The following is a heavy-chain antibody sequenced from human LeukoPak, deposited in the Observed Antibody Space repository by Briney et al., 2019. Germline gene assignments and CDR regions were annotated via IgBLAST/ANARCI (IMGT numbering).Heavy chain of an antibody. D-gene: IGHD2-21*02. Sequence: PGGSLRLSRAASGFTFSSYAMSWVRQAPGKGLEWVSAISGSGGSTYYADSVKGRFTISRDNSKNTLYLQMNSLRAEDTAVYYCAKDPLAYCGGDCSYDAFDIWGQGTMVTVSS. CDR1: GFTFSSYA. CDR3: AKDPLAYCGGDCSYDAFDI. V-gene: IGHV3-23*01. CDR2: ISGSGGST. J-gene: IGHJ3*02.